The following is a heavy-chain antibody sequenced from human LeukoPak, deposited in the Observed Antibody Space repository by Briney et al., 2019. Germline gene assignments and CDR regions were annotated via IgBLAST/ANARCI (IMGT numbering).Heavy chain of an antibody. J-gene: IGHJ4*02. V-gene: IGHV3-15*01. Sequence: GGSLRLSCAASGVTFSNAWMSWVRQAPGKGLEWVGRVKSKTDGGTSDYAAPVKGRFTISRDDSKNTLYLQMNSLKSEDTAVYYCTHEKNWGFSFDYWGQGGLVTVSS. CDR1: GVTFSNAW. CDR2: VKSKTDGGTS. D-gene: IGHD7-27*01. CDR3: THEKNWGFSFDY.